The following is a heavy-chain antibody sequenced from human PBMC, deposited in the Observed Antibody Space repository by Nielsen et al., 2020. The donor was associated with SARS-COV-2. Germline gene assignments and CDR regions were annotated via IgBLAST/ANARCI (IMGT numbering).Heavy chain of an antibody. CDR2: IYYSGNT. CDR3: ARDDDNWGSLAY. J-gene: IGHJ6*02. D-gene: IGHD7-27*01. Sequence: SETLSLTCAVSGGSITTYYWHWIRQSPGKGLEWIGDIYYSGNTNYNPSLKSRVTISVDTSKNQFSLKLSSVTAADTAVYYCARDDDNWGSLAYWGQGTTVTVSS. V-gene: IGHV4-59*13. CDR1: GGSITTYY.